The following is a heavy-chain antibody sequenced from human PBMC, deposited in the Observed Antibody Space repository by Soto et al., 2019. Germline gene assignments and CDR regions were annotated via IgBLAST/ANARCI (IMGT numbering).Heavy chain of an antibody. CDR3: ARDDSFYGEPGYGMNV. CDR1: GGTISGGGGC. V-gene: IGHV4-31*03. D-gene: IGHD4-17*01. Sequence: SETLCLSCTVSGGTISGGGGCCSWIRQRPGKGLEWIGHIYYTGTTSYNPSLNSRVTISLDMSSNQFSLKLRSVTAADTAKYFCARDDSFYGEPGYGMNVWGQGTTVTVSS. J-gene: IGHJ6*02. CDR2: IYYTGTT.